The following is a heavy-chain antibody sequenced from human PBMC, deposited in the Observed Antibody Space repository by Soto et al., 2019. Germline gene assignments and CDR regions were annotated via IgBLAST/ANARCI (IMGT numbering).Heavy chain of an antibody. CDR1: GFTFSGSA. J-gene: IGHJ1*01. CDR3: FNRGICSGGSCYPDH. Sequence: GGSLRLSCAASGFTFSGSAMYWVRQASGKGLEWVGRIRSKANNYATAYAASVKGRFTISRDDSKNTAYLQMNSLRTEDTAVYYCFNRGICSGGSCYPDHWGQGTLVTVSS. V-gene: IGHV3-73*01. CDR2: IRSKANNYAT. D-gene: IGHD2-15*01.